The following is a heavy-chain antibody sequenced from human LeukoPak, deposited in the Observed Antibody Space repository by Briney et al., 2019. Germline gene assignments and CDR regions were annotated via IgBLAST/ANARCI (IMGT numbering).Heavy chain of an antibody. CDR2: IFTRGST. Sequence: SETLSLTCTVSGGSISSGSYYWTWIRQPAGKGPEWIGRIFTRGSTNYDPSLKSRVTISLDTSKNQFSLKLSSVTAADTAVYYCASQLGAFDIWGQGTMVTVSS. V-gene: IGHV4-61*02. CDR3: ASQLGAFDI. D-gene: IGHD2-2*01. J-gene: IGHJ3*02. CDR1: GGSISSGSYY.